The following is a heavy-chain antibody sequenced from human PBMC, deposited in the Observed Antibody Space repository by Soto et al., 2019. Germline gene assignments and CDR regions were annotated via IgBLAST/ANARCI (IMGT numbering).Heavy chain of an antibody. CDR1: GGSISSGGYY. J-gene: IGHJ6*03. D-gene: IGHD4-4*01. CDR3: ARVRADYSTPRDYYYMDV. CDR2: IYYSGST. V-gene: IGHV4-31*03. Sequence: QVQLQESGPGLVKPSQTLSLTCTFSGGSISSGGYYWSWIRQHPGKGLGWIGYIYYSGSTYYNPSLKSRVTISVDTSKNQFSLKLSSVTAADTAVYYCARVRADYSTPRDYYYMDVWGKGTTVTVSS.